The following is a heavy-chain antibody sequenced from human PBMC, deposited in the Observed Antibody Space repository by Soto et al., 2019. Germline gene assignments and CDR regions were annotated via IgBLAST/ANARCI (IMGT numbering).Heavy chain of an antibody. J-gene: IGHJ5*02. CDR2: IYYSGST. D-gene: IGHD2-15*01. CDR1: GYSISNNNFY. CDR3: AREMVVAATPRGSDP. V-gene: IGHV4-39*07. Sequence: SETLSLTCTVSGYSISNNNFYWGWIRQAPGKGLEWIGNIYYSGSTSYNPSLKSRVTISVGTSKNQFSLKLTSVTAADTAVYYCAREMVVAATPRGSDPWGQGTLVTVSS.